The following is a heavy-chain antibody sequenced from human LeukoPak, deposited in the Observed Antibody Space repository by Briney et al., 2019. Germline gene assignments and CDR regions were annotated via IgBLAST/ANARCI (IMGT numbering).Heavy chain of an antibody. CDR3: ARPRQGDSESFVDFQY. V-gene: IGHV3-23*01. CDR2: ISGSADRT. Sequence: GGSLRLSCAATGFTFSNYAMNWVRQAPGKGLGWVSGISGSADRTYYADSVKGRFTVSRDTSENKVYLQMSSLRVEDSALYYCARPRQGDSESFVDFQYWGQGTLVTVSS. D-gene: IGHD1-26*01. CDR1: GFTFSNYA. J-gene: IGHJ4*02.